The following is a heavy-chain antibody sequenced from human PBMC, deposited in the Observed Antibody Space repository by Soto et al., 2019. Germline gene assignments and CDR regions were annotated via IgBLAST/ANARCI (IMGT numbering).Heavy chain of an antibody. V-gene: IGHV3-30*18. Sequence: GGSLRLSCAASGFTFSSYGMHWVRQAPGKGLEWVAVISYDGSNKYYADSVKGRFTISRDNSKNTLYLQMNSLRAEDTAVYYCAKEHVVGSNDILTGYSYYYYYYMDVWGKGTTVTVSS. D-gene: IGHD3-9*01. CDR3: AKEHVVGSNDILTGYSYYYYYYMDV. CDR2: ISYDGSNK. J-gene: IGHJ6*03. CDR1: GFTFSSYG.